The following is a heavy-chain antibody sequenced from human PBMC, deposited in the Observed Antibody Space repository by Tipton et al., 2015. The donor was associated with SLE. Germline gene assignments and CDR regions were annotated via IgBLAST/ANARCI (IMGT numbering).Heavy chain of an antibody. D-gene: IGHD5-12*01. J-gene: IGHJ4*02. CDR2: INEDGSEK. CDR1: GFSFSSYW. Sequence: SLRLSCAASGFSFSSYWMSWVRQAPGKGLEWVANINEDGSEKYYVDSVKGRFTISRDNANNSLYLQMNSLRAEDMALYYCAKDRDSAYDLFYFESWGQGTLVTVSS. CDR3: AKDRDSAYDLFYFES. V-gene: IGHV3-7*03.